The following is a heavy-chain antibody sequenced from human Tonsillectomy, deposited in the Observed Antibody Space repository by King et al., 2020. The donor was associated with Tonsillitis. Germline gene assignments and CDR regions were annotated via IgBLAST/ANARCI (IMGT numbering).Heavy chain of an antibody. V-gene: IGHV4-39*01. D-gene: IGHD3-22*01. CDR3: ARGSRLGIYYFDY. Sequence: QLQESGPGLVKPSETLSLTCTVSGGSISSSSYYWGWIRQPPGKGLEWIGSIYYSGSTYYNPSLKSRVTMSVDTSNNQFSLKLSPVTAADTAVYYCARGSRLGIYYFDYWGQGTLVTVSS. J-gene: IGHJ4*02. CDR1: GGSISSSSYY. CDR2: IYYSGST.